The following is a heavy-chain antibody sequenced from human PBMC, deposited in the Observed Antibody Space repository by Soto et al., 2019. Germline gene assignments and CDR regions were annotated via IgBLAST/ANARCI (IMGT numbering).Heavy chain of an antibody. CDR1: GFIFSNYW. Sequence: ESGGGLVQHGGSLRLSCTVSGFIFSNYWMAWARQAPGKGLQWVAVIRQDGSETHYVDSVRGRFTISRDNAKNSLYLDMNSLRADDTAIYYCTRDWDYWGQGILVSVSS. V-gene: IGHV3-7*01. CDR3: TRDWDY. CDR2: IRQDGSET. J-gene: IGHJ4*02.